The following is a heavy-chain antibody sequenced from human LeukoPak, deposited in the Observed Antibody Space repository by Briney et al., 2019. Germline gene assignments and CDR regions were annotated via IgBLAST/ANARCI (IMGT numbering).Heavy chain of an antibody. D-gene: IGHD2-2*01. J-gene: IGHJ4*02. CDR3: ARDHDCSSTSCPADY. V-gene: IGHV3-21*01. CDR1: GFTFSSYS. Sequence: PGGSLRLSCAASGFTFSSYSMNWVRQAPGKWLEWVSSISSSSSYIYYADSVKGRFTISRDNAKNSLYLQMNSLRAEDTAVYYCARDHDCSSTSCPADYWGQGTLVTVSS. CDR2: ISSSSSYI.